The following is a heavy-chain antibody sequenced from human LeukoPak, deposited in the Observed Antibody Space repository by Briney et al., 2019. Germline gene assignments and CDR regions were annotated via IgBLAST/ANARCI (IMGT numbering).Heavy chain of an antibody. J-gene: IGHJ4*02. CDR1: GFTFSNYN. V-gene: IGHV3-48*01. D-gene: IGHD3-10*01. CDR2: ISSSNII. Sequence: GGSLRLSCAASGFTFSNYNMNWVRQPPGKGLQWVSYISSSNIIYYADSVKGRFTISRDNAKNSLFLQMNSLRAEDTAVYYCARDFARGFTIGYWGQGTLVTVSS. CDR3: ARDFARGFTIGY.